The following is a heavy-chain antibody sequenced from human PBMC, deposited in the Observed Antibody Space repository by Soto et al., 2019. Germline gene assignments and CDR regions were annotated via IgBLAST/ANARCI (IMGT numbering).Heavy chain of an antibody. J-gene: IGHJ4*02. CDR3: TTGSITMVRGPIPPH. CDR2: IKSKTDGGTT. CDR1: GFTFSNAW. V-gene: IGHV3-15*01. Sequence: PGGSLRLSCAASGFTFSNAWMGWVRQAPGKGLEWVGRIKSKTDGGTTDYAAPVKGRFTISRDDSKNTLYLQMNSLKTEDTAVYYCTTGSITMVRGPIPPHWGQGTLVTVSS. D-gene: IGHD3-10*01.